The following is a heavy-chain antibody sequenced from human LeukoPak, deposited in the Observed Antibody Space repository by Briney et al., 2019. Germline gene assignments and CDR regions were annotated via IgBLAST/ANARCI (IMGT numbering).Heavy chain of an antibody. J-gene: IGHJ4*02. V-gene: IGHV3-11*01. CDR1: GFTFSDYY. D-gene: IGHD6-19*01. CDR2: ISSSGSTI. CDR3: ARDEGAVAVDY. Sequence: GGSLRLSCAASGFTFSDYYMSWIRQAPGKGLEWVSYISSSGSTIYYADSVKGRFTISRDNAKNSLYLQMNSLRAEDKAGYYCARDEGAVAVDYWGQGTLVTVSS.